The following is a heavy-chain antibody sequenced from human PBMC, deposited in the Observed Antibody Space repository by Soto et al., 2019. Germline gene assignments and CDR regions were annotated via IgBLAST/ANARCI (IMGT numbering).Heavy chain of an antibody. Sequence: ASVKVSCKASGYTFTSYYMHWVRQAPGQGLEWMGIINPSGGSTSYAQKFQGRVTMPRDTSTSTVYMELSSLRSEDTAVYCCARRSGYYYRSLDPWGQGTLVAVSS. CDR2: INPSGGST. V-gene: IGHV1-46*01. J-gene: IGHJ5*02. CDR1: GYTFTSYY. D-gene: IGHD3-22*01. CDR3: ARRSGYYYRSLDP.